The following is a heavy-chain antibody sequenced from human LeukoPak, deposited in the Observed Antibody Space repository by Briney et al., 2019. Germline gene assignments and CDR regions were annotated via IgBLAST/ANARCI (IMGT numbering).Heavy chain of an antibody. D-gene: IGHD4-11*01. V-gene: IGHV3-30-3*01. CDR3: AKVLTTGDAFDI. Sequence: GRSLRLSCAASGFTFSSYAMHWVRQAPGKGLEWVAVISYDGSNKYYADSVKGRFTISRDNSKNTLYLQMNSLRAEDTAVYYCAKVLTTGDAFDIWGQGTMVTVSS. CDR1: GFTFSSYA. J-gene: IGHJ3*02. CDR2: ISYDGSNK.